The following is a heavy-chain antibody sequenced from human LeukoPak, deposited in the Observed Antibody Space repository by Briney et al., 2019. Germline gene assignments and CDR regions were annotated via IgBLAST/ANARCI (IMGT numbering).Heavy chain of an antibody. D-gene: IGHD2-15*01. CDR1: GYSISSGYS. CDR2: IYHTRST. J-gene: IGHJ4*02. Sequence: SESLSHTCTVSGYSISSGYSWDWIRQPPGKGLWGFWSIYHTRSTNYNPSLKSRVTISVDTSKNQFSLKLTSVTAADTAVYYFAAQILLCHYYWGQGTLVTVSS. V-gene: IGHV4-38-2*02. CDR3: AAQILLCHYY.